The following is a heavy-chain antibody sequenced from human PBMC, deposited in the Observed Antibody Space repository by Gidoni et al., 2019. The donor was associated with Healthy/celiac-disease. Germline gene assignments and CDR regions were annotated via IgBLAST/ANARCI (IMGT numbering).Heavy chain of an antibody. V-gene: IGHV1-69*08. CDR3: ARDWDVDTAMVTDYYYYYGMDV. Sequence: QVQLVQSGAEVKKPGSSVKVSCKASGGTFSSYTISWVRQAPGQGLEWMGRIIPILGIANYAQKFQGRVTITADKSTSTAYMELSSLRSEDTAVYYCARDWDVDTAMVTDYYYYYGMDVWGQGTTVTVSS. CDR1: GGTFSSYT. J-gene: IGHJ6*02. CDR2: IIPILGIA. D-gene: IGHD5-18*01.